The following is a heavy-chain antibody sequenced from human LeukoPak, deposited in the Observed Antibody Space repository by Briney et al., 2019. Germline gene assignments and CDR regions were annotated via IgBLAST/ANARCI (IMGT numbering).Heavy chain of an antibody. V-gene: IGHV3-20*04. D-gene: IGHD2-15*01. CDR3: ARARGYCSGGSCFPFDY. CDR2: INWNGGST. Sequence: TGGSLRLSCAASGFTFDDYGMSWVRHAPGKGLEWVSGINWNGGSTGYADSVKGRFTISRDNAKNSLYLQMNSLRAEDTALYYCARARGYCSGGSCFPFDYWGQGTLVTVSS. CDR1: GFTFDDYG. J-gene: IGHJ4*02.